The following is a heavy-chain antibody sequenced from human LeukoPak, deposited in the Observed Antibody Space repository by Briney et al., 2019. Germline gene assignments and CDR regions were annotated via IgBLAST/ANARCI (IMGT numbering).Heavy chain of an antibody. D-gene: IGHD5-12*01. CDR3: ARGPSGYHNT. CDR2: ISSSSSTI. J-gene: IGHJ4*02. CDR1: GFTFSSYS. V-gene: IGHV3-48*01. Sequence: PGGSLRLSCAASGFTFSSYSMNWVRQVPGKGLEWVSYISSSSSTIYYADSVKGRFTISRDNAKNSLYLQMNSLRAEDTAVYYCARGPSGYHNTGGQGTLVTVSS.